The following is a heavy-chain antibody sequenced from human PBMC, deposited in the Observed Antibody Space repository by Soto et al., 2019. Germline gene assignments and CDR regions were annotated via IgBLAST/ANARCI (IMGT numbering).Heavy chain of an antibody. Sequence: TVKVSGNASGYTFTSYDITWVRQATGQGLEWMGWISPYNGNTNYAQKIQSRVTMTKNTSPSTAYMELRSLRSDDTAVYYCARGILGYDFWSGGGMDVWGQGTTVTVSS. CDR3: ARGILGYDFWSGGGMDV. D-gene: IGHD3-3*01. J-gene: IGHJ6*02. CDR2: ISPYNGNT. V-gene: IGHV1-18*01. CDR1: GYTFTSYD.